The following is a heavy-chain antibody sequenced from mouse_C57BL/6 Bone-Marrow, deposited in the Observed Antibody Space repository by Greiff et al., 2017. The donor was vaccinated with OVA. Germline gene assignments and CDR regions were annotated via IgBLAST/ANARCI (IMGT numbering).Heavy chain of an antibody. CDR2: IYPGSGST. D-gene: IGHD1-1*01. V-gene: IGHV1-55*01. CDR3: ARRYYGRNWYFDV. CDR1: GYTFTSYW. J-gene: IGHJ1*03. Sequence: QVQLQQPGAELVKPGASVKMSCKASGYTFTSYWITWVKQRPGQGLEWIGDIYPGSGSTNYNEKFKSKATLTVDTSSSTAYMQLSSLSSEDSAVYYCARRYYGRNWYFDVWGTGTTVTVSS.